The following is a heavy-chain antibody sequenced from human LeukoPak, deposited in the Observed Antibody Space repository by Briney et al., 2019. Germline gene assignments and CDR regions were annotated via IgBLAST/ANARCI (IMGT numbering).Heavy chain of an antibody. CDR3: ARGTPGSYLGY. CDR1: GYTFTAYY. Sequence: ASVGVSCKASGYTFTAYYLHWVRQAPEQGLEWMGWINPNSGGTNYAQKFKGWVTLTRDTSINTTYMELSRLASDVTAVYFCARGTPGSYLGYWGQGTLVTVSS. J-gene: IGHJ4*02. CDR2: INPNSGGT. D-gene: IGHD3-16*02. V-gene: IGHV1-2*04.